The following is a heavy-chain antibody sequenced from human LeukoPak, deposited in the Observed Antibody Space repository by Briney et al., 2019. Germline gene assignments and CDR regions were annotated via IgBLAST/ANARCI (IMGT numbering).Heavy chain of an antibody. D-gene: IGHD4-23*01. CDR3: ARDRDYGGKGWFDP. CDR1: GGSISSYY. Sequence: PSETLSLTCTVSGGSISSYYWSWIRQPAGKGLEWIGRIYTSGSTNYNPSLKSRVTMSVDTSKNQFSLKLSSVTAADTAVYYCARDRDYGGKGWFDPWGQGTLVTVSS. CDR2: IYTSGST. J-gene: IGHJ5*02. V-gene: IGHV4-4*07.